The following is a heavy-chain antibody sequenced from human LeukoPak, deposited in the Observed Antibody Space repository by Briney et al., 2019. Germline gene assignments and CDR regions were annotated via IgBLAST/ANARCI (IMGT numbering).Heavy chain of an antibody. CDR2: ISGGGVNT. Sequence: GGSLRLSCAASGFTFSSYAMTWVRQAPGQGLEWVSTISGGGVNTYYADSVKGRFTISRDISKNTLYLQMNSLRAEDTAVYYCARDRGYNSASRPFDSWGQGALVAVS. CDR3: ARDRGYNSASRPFDS. V-gene: IGHV3-23*01. CDR1: GFTFSSYA. J-gene: IGHJ4*02. D-gene: IGHD1-1*01.